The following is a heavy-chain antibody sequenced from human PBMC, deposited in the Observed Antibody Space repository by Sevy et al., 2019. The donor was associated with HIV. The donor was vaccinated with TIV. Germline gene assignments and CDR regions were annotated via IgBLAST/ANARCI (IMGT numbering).Heavy chain of an antibody. CDR1: GFSFSNAW. CDR3: TAGVGASDFDY. V-gene: IGHV3-15*01. D-gene: IGHD1-26*01. J-gene: IGHJ4*02. Sequence: GGSLRLSCAASGFSFSNAWMSWVRQAPGKGLEWVGRIKSKTEGATRDFAAPVKGRLIISRDDSKNTVYLQMNSLKTEDTSVYYCTAGVGASDFDYWGQGTLVTVSS. CDR2: IKSKTEGATR.